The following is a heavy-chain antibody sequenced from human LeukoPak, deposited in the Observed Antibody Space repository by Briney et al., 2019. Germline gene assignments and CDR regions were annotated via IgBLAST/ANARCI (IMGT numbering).Heavy chain of an antibody. V-gene: IGHV4-34*01. CDR2: IYHSGST. Sequence: PSETLSLTCAVYGGSFSGYYWSWIRQPPGKGLEWIGEIYHSGSTNYNPSLKSRVTISVDTSKNQFSLNLSSVTAADTAIYYCARYSSSSRWFDPWGQGTLVTVSS. CDR1: GGSFSGYY. CDR3: ARYSSSSRWFDP. D-gene: IGHD6-6*01. J-gene: IGHJ5*02.